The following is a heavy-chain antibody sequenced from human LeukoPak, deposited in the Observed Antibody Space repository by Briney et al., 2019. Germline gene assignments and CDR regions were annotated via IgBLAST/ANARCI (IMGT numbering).Heavy chain of an antibody. D-gene: IGHD3-22*01. CDR1: GGSISIYY. J-gene: IGHJ4*02. V-gene: IGHV4-59*01. CDR3: ARVADYYDSSGYYPIDY. Sequence: SETLSLTCTVSGGSISIYYWSWIRQPPGKGLKWIGYIYYSGSTNYNPSLKSRVTISVDTSKNQFSLKLSSVTAADTAVYYCARVADYYDSSGYYPIDYWGQGTLVTVSS. CDR2: IYYSGST.